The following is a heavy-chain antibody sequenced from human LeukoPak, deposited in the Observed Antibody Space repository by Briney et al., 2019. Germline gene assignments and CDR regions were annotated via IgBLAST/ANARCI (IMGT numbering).Heavy chain of an antibody. CDR2: IIPIFGIA. CDR3: ARQEDCSGGSCYSFIWFDP. J-gene: IGHJ5*02. V-gene: IGHV1-69*04. Sequence: SVKVSCKASGGTFSSYAISWVRQAPGQGLEWMGRIIPIFGIANYARKFQGRVTITADKSTSTAYMELSSLRSEDTAVYYCARQEDCSGGSCYSFIWFDPWGQGTLVTVSS. D-gene: IGHD2-15*01. CDR1: GGTFSSYA.